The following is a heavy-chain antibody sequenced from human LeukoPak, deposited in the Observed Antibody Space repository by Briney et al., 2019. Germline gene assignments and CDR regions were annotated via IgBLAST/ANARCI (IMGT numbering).Heavy chain of an antibody. CDR1: GXTFSAYA. D-gene: IGHD4-17*01. CDR2: IGSDNKP. CDR3: VATVTILDY. Sequence: GGSLRPSFEASGXTFSAYAMTWVRQAPGKGLEWVSSIGSDNKPHYSESVKGRFAISRDNSKNTLYLQMNSLRAEDTAVYYCVATVTILDYWGQGTLVTVSS. V-gene: IGHV3-23*05. J-gene: IGHJ4*02.